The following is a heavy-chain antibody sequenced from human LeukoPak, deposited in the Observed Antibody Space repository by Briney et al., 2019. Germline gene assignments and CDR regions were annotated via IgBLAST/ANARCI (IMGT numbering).Heavy chain of an antibody. CDR1: GYSFTSYW. V-gene: IGHV5-51*01. Sequence: GESLKISCKGSGYSFTSYWIGWVRQMPGKGLEWMGIIYPGDSDTRYSPSFQGQVTISADKSISTAYLQWSSLKASDTAMYYCARQPHYYDSSGYQPVDFDYWGQGTLVTVSS. CDR3: ARQPHYYDSSGYQPVDFDY. D-gene: IGHD3-22*01. CDR2: IYPGDSDT. J-gene: IGHJ4*02.